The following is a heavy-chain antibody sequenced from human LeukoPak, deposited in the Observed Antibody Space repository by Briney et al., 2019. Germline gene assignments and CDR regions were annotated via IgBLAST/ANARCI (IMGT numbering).Heavy chain of an antibody. Sequence: RAGGSLRLSCAASGFTFSSYSMNWVRQAPGKGLEWVSSISSSSSYIFYADSVKGRFTISRDNAKNSLYLQMNSLRAEDTAVYYCARDSGYCSSTSCHPPHFDYWGQGTLVTVSS. J-gene: IGHJ4*02. V-gene: IGHV3-21*01. D-gene: IGHD2-2*01. CDR3: ARDSGYCSSTSCHPPHFDY. CDR1: GFTFSSYS. CDR2: ISSSSSYI.